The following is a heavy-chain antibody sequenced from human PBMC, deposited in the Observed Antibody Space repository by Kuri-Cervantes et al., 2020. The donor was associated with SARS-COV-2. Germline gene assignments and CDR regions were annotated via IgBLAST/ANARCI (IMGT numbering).Heavy chain of an antibody. J-gene: IGHJ6*04. V-gene: IGHV3-7*01. D-gene: IGHD2-2*01. CDR2: IKQDGSEK. Sequence: GESLKISCAASGFTFSSYWMSWVRQAPGKGLEWAANIKQDGSEKYYVDSVKGRFTISRDNAKNSLYLQMNSLRAEDTAVYYCARDFGRYCSSTSCYVLDVWGKGTTVTVSS. CDR3: ARDFGRYCSSTSCYVLDV. CDR1: GFTFSSYW.